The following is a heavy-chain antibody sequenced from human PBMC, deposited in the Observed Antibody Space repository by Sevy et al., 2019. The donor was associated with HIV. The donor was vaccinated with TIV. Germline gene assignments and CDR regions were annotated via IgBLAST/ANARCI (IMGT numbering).Heavy chain of an antibody. J-gene: IGHJ4*02. V-gene: IGHV3-48*02. Sequence: GGSLRLSCAASGFTLSSYNMNWVRQAPGKGLEWVSYISGSSSTIYYADSVKGRFTISRDNAKNSLYLQMNSLRDEDTAVYYCASGGGYYYDSSGYYYYWGQGPLVTVSS. D-gene: IGHD3-22*01. CDR2: ISGSSSTI. CDR1: GFTLSSYN. CDR3: ASGGGYYYDSSGYYYY.